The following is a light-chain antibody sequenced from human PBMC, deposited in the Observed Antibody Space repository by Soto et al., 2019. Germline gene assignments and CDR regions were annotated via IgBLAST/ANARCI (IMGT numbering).Light chain of an antibody. CDR2: DAS. CDR1: QVINSY. J-gene: IGKJ1*01. CDR3: QHYNSYSEA. V-gene: IGKV1-9*01. Sequence: IQLTQSPSSLSASVGDRVTITCRASQVINSYLAWYQQKPGKAPKLLIYDASTLQSGVPSRFSGSGFGSDFTLTISSLQPDDFATYYCQHYNSYSEAFGQGTKVDIK.